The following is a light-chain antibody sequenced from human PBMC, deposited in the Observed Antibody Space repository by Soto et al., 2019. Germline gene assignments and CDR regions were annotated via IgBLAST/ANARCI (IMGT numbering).Light chain of an antibody. V-gene: IGKV1-5*03. J-gene: IGKJ1*01. CDR2: KAS. CDR3: QQSNSFPWT. CDR1: QSIRSW. Sequence: DIQMTQSPSTLSASVGDRVSITCRASQSIRSWLAWYQQKPGKGPKLLINKASSLESGVPSRFSGSGSGTEFTLTISSLQPDDFATYYCQQSNSFPWTFGQGTKVEFK.